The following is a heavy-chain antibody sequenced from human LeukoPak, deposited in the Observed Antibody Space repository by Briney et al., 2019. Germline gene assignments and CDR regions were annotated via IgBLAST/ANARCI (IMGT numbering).Heavy chain of an antibody. D-gene: IGHD6-19*01. CDR3: ARDLGSGWYSVGGY. Sequence: GGSLRLSCAASGFTFSSYGMHWVRQAPGKGLEWVAVIWYDGTNKYYADSVKGRFTISRDNSKNTLFLQMNSLRAEDTAVYYCARDLGSGWYSVGGYWGQGTLVTVSS. CDR2: IWYDGTNK. CDR1: GFTFSSYG. J-gene: IGHJ4*02. V-gene: IGHV3-33*01.